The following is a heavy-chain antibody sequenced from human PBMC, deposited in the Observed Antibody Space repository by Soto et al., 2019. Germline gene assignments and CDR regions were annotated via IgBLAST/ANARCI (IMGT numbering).Heavy chain of an antibody. V-gene: IGHV1-69*12. Sequence: QVQLVQSGAEVKKPGSSVKVSCKASGGTFSSYAISWVRQAPGQGLEWMGGIIPIFGTANYAQKFQGRVTITADESTGRACMELSSLRSEDTAVYYCGRGSWSPAPLAELLTGALDYWGQGTLVTVSS. CDR2: IIPIFGTA. D-gene: IGHD3-9*01. CDR3: GRGSWSPAPLAELLTGALDY. CDR1: GGTFSSYA. J-gene: IGHJ4*02.